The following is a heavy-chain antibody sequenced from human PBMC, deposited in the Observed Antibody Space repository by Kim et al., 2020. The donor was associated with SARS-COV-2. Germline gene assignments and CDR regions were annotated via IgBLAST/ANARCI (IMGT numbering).Heavy chain of an antibody. CDR3: ATTWIQLWLPVTPNDY. V-gene: IGHV4-39*01. CDR1: GGSISSSSYY. J-gene: IGHJ4*02. CDR2: IYYSGST. Sequence: SETLSLTCTVSGGSISSSSYYWGWIRQPPGKGLEWIGSIYYSGSTYYNPSLKSRVTISVDTSKNQFSLKLSSVTAADTAVYYCATTWIQLWLPVTPNDYWGQGTLVTVSS. D-gene: IGHD5-18*01.